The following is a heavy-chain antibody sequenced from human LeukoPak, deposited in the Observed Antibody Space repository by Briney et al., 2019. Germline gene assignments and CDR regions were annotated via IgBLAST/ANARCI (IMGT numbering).Heavy chain of an antibody. CDR3: AKEDGNYGSGRYYYFDY. D-gene: IGHD3-10*01. Sequence: GGSLRLSCAASGFTFSGRWMSWVRQAPGKGLEWVADINQDGSEEHYVDSVKGRFTISRDNAKNSLYLQMNSLRAEDTAVYYCAKEDGNYGSGRYYYFDYWGQGTLVTVSS. V-gene: IGHV3-7*03. CDR1: GFTFSGRW. J-gene: IGHJ4*02. CDR2: INQDGSEE.